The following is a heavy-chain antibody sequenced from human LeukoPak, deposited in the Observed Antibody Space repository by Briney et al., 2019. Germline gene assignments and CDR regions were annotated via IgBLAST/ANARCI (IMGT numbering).Heavy chain of an antibody. J-gene: IGHJ6*02. D-gene: IGHD6-13*01. Sequence: PSETLSLTCTVSGGSISSYYWSWIRQPPGKGLEWIGYIYYSGSTKYNPSLKSRVTISVDTSKNQFSLKLSSVTAADTAVYYCAREGRSSSRPGDGMDVWGQGTTVTVSS. CDR1: GGSISSYY. CDR3: AREGRSSSRPGDGMDV. CDR2: IYYSGST. V-gene: IGHV4-59*01.